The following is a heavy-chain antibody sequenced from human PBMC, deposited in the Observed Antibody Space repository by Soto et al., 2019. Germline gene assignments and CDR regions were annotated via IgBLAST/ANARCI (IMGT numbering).Heavy chain of an antibody. D-gene: IGHD1-26*01. V-gene: IGHV1-3*01. Sequence: ASVKVSCKASGYTFTSYAMHWVRQAPGQRLEWMGWINAGNGNTKYSQKFQGRVTITRDTSASTAYMELSSLRSEDTAVYYCAGGGSGSYYIFDYWGQGTLVTVPQ. J-gene: IGHJ4*02. CDR2: INAGNGNT. CDR1: GYTFTSYA. CDR3: AGGGSGSYYIFDY.